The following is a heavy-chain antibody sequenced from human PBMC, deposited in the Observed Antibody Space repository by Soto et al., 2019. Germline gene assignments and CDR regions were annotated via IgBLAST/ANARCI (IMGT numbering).Heavy chain of an antibody. CDR3: ARDEGRNAFDI. CDR1: GFTVSSNY. J-gene: IGHJ3*02. CDR2: IYIAGNT. V-gene: IGHV3-53*01. Sequence: EVQLVGSGGGLIQPGESLRLSCAASGFTVSSNYMSWVRQAPGKGLEWVSVIYIAGNTYYADSVKGRFTISRDNSKNTVFLQMNSLRADDTAVYYCARDEGRNAFDIWGQGTMVTVSS.